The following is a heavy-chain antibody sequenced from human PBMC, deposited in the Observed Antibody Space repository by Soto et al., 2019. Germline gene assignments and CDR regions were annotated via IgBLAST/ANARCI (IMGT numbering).Heavy chain of an antibody. J-gene: IGHJ4*02. CDR3: AKVVYYGVVISRGYIDY. V-gene: IGHV3-23*01. Sequence: EVQLLESGGGLVQPGGSLSLSCAASGFTFSNYAVTWVRQAPGKGLEWVSSISGTGASTYYADSVKGRFTISRDNSKNTLHQQKNSLRPEDTAIYYWAKVVYYGVVISRGYIDYWGQGTRVTGSS. CDR2: ISGTGAST. CDR1: GFTFSNYA. D-gene: IGHD3-3*01.